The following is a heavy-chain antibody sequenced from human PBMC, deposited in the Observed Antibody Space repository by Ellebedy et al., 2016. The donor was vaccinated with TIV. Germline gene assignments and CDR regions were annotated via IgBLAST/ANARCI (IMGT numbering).Heavy chain of an antibody. CDR1: GFPFSSYA. V-gene: IGHV3-23*01. Sequence: GGSLRLSXAASGFPFSSYAMSWVRQPPGKGLEWVSSISDIGGNTYYADSVRGRFTFSRDNSKNTLYLQMNSLRAEDTAVYYCAKGWLGAGAGTDFDYWGRGTLVTVSS. J-gene: IGHJ4*02. CDR3: AKGWLGAGAGTDFDY. CDR2: ISDIGGNT. D-gene: IGHD6-13*01.